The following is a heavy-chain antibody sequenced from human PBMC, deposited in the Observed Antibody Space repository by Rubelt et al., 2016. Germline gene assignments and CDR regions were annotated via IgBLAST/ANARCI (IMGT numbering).Heavy chain of an antibody. CDR1: GFTFRNYA. CDR2: ITGGGGST. Sequence: EVQLVESGGGLVQPGGSLRLSCAASGFTFRNYAMSWVRQAPGKGLEWVSAITGGGGSTYYTDSVKGRFTISRDNSKNTLYLQMTSLRARDTAIYYCAKSDRTYHPFDYWGQGTLVTVSS. CDR3: AKSDRTYHPFDY. V-gene: IGHV3-23*04. D-gene: IGHD1-14*01. J-gene: IGHJ4*02.